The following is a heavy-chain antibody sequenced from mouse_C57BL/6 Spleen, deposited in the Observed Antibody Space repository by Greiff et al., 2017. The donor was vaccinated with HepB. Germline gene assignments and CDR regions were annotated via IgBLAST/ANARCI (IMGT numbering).Heavy chain of an antibody. CDR1: GFTFSSYA. Sequence: EVQLVESGGGLVKPGGSLKLSCAASGFTFSSYAMSWVRQTPEKRLEWVATISDGGSYTYYPDNVKGRFTISRDNAKNNLYLQMSHLKSEDTAMYYCARDRDYGSSSYYFDYWGQGTTLTVSS. D-gene: IGHD1-1*01. V-gene: IGHV5-4*01. CDR2: ISDGGSYT. CDR3: ARDRDYGSSSYYFDY. J-gene: IGHJ2*01.